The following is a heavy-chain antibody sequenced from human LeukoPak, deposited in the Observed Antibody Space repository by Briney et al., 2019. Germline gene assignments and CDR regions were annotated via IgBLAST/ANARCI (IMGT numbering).Heavy chain of an antibody. V-gene: IGHV4-59*01. CDR3: ARDSIAAAGFDY. CDR1: GGSISSYY. J-gene: IGHJ4*02. Sequence: SETLSLTCTVSGGSISSYYWSWLRQPPGKGLEWIGYIYYSGSTNYNPSLKSRVTISVDTSKNQFSLKLSSVTAADTAVYYCARDSIAAAGFDYWGQGTLVTVSS. D-gene: IGHD6-13*01. CDR2: IYYSGST.